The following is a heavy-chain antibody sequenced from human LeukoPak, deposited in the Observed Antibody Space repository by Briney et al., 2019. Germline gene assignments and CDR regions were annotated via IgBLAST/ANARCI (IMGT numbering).Heavy chain of an antibody. V-gene: IGHV4-59*12. J-gene: IGHJ3*02. D-gene: IGHD3-10*01. CDR2: IFYSGGT. CDR3: AKYGSGSSRAFDI. Sequence: SETLSLTCTVSGDSMSSYYWSWIRQSPGRGLEWIGFIFYSGGTDYNPSLESRVTISVDTSKKQFSLKLSSVTAADTAVYYCAKYGSGSSRAFDIWGQGTMVTVSS. CDR1: GDSMSSYY.